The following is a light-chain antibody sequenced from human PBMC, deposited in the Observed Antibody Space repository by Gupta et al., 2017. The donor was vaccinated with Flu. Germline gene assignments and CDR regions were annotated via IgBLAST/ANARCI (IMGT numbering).Light chain of an antibody. CDR2: WAS. CDR3: QQYYSTPYT. V-gene: IGKV4-1*01. Sequence: DIVMTQSPDSLAVSLGERAPINCKSSQSVLYSSNNNNYLAWYQQKPGQPPKLLIHWASTRESGVPDRFSGSGSWTDFTLTISSLQAEDVAVYYCQQYYSTPYTFGQGTKLEIK. CDR1: QSVLYSSNNNNY. J-gene: IGKJ2*01.